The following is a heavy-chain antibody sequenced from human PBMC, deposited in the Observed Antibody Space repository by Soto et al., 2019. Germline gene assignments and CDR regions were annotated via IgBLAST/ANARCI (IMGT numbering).Heavy chain of an antibody. CDR2: INPNGGST. J-gene: IGHJ4*02. V-gene: IGHV1-46*01. Sequence: QVQLVQSGAEVKRPGDSVKVSCKASGYTFTTYYMHWVRQAPGQGLEWLGIINPNGGSTTYAQKFQGRVTMTRDTSTSTVYLGLSSLRSEDTAVYYCARAGYCSGGTCFHGNCDYWGQGTLVTVSA. CDR1: GYTFTTYY. CDR3: ARAGYCSGGTCFHGNCDY. D-gene: IGHD2-15*01.